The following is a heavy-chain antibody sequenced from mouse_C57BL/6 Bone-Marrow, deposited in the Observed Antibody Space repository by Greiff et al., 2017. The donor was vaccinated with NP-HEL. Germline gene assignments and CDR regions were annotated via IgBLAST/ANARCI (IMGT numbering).Heavy chain of an antibody. Sequence: DVKLQESGPGLVKPSQSLSLTCSVTGYSITSGYYWNWIRQFPGNKLEWMGYISYDGSNNYNPSLKNRISITRDTSKNQFFLKLNSVTTEDTATYYCAREGTAQATEGFAYWGQGTLVTVSA. CDR2: ISYDGSN. D-gene: IGHD3-2*02. CDR3: AREGTAQATEGFAY. V-gene: IGHV3-6*01. CDR1: GYSITSGYY. J-gene: IGHJ3*01.